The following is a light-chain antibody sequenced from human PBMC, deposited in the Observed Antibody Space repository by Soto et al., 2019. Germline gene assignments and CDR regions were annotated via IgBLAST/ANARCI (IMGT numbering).Light chain of an antibody. J-gene: IGLJ2*01. CDR2: YDD. CDR3: AAGVDTPNGVV. V-gene: IGLV1-36*01. Sequence: QSVLTQPPTVSEAPRQRVTISCSGSSSNIGNNAVNWYQQLPGKAPKLLIYYDDLLPSGVSDRFSGSKSGTSASLAISGLKFEDEADYYCAAGVDTPNGVVFGGGTKPTVL. CDR1: SSNIGNNA.